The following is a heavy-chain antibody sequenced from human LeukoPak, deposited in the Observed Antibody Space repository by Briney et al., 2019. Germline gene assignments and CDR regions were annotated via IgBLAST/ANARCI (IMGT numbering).Heavy chain of an antibody. CDR1: GYPISIGYY. D-gene: IGHD3-10*01. CDR2: IYHSGST. V-gene: IGHV4-38-2*02. CDR3: ERDLITMARYFDY. Sequence: SETLSLTCTVSGYPISIGYYWGWIRQPPGKGREWMGSIYHSGSTYYNPSLKSRVTISVDTSKNQFSLKLSSVTAADTAVSYCERDLITMARYFDYWGQGTLVTVSS. J-gene: IGHJ4*02.